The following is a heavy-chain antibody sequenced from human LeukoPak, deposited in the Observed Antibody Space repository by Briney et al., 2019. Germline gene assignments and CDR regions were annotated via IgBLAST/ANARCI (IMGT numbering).Heavy chain of an antibody. CDR2: INQDGSIQ. J-gene: IGHJ4*02. CDR3: SRSLDY. CDR1: GFPFSDYW. Sequence: GGSLRLSCAASGFPFSDYWMDRVRQAPGKGMEWVANINQDGSIQYYADSVRGRFIISRNNAKNSLYLQMYSLRAEDTAIYFCSRSLDYLGQGALVTVSS. V-gene: IGHV3-7*01.